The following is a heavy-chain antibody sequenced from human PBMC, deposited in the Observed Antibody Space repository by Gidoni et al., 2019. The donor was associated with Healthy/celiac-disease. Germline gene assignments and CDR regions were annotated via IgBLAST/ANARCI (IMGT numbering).Heavy chain of an antibody. D-gene: IGHD5-12*01. CDR1: GFTFSSYS. CDR3: ARGFIVEMATITRLVTDAFDI. CDR2: ISSSSSYI. Sequence: EVQLVESGGGLVKPGGSLSLSCAASGFTFSSYSMNWVRQAPGKGLEWVSSISSSSSYIYYADSVKGRFTISRDNAKNSLYLQMNSLRAEDTAVYYCARGFIVEMATITRLVTDAFDIWGQGTMVTVSS. V-gene: IGHV3-21*01. J-gene: IGHJ3*02.